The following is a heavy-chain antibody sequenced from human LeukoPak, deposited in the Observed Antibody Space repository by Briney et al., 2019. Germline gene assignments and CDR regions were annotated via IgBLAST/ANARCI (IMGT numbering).Heavy chain of an antibody. D-gene: IGHD6-19*01. Sequence: PGGSLRLSCAASGFTFSSYAMSWVRQAPGKGLEWVSAISGSGGSTYYADSVKGRFTISRDNSKNTLYLQMNSLRAEDTAVYYCAAGYSSGRYFLDAFDIWGQGTMVTVSS. V-gene: IGHV3-23*01. J-gene: IGHJ3*02. CDR2: ISGSGGST. CDR3: AAGYSSGRYFLDAFDI. CDR1: GFTFSSYA.